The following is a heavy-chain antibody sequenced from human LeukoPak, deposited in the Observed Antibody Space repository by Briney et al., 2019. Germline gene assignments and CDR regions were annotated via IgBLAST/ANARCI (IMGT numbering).Heavy chain of an antibody. CDR3: ASTYRHCSGGSCSYYFDY. CDR1: DGSIIGRH. V-gene: IGHV4-59*11. J-gene: IGHJ4*02. Sequence: SETLSLTCIVSDGSIIGRHWSWIRQPPGKGLEWIGYIYYSGSANYNPSLKSRVTISGDTSKNQFSLKLSSVTAADSAVYYCASTYRHCSGGSCSYYFDYWGQGTLVTVSS. CDR2: IYYSGSA. D-gene: IGHD2-15*01.